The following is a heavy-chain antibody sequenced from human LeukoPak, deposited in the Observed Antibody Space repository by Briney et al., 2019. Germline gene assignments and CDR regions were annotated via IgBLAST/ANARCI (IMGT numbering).Heavy chain of an antibody. CDR3: ATLYYYDSSGYPVDY. CDR1: GFTFSSYS. J-gene: IGHJ4*02. Sequence: GGSLRLSCAASGFTFSSYSMKWVRQAPGKGLEWVSSISSSSSYIYYADSVKGRFTISRDNAKNSLYLQMNSLRAEDTAVYYCATLYYYDSSGYPVDYWGQGTLVTVSS. CDR2: ISSSSSYI. V-gene: IGHV3-21*01. D-gene: IGHD3-22*01.